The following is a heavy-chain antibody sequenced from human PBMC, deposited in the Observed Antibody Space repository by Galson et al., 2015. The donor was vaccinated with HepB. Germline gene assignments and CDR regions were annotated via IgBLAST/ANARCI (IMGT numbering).Heavy chain of an antibody. D-gene: IGHD3-9*01. J-gene: IGHJ3*02. CDR3: ARDRYFEAFDI. V-gene: IGHV3-48*03. CDR2: ISSSGSTI. Sequence: SLRLSCAASGFTFSRYEMNWVRQAPGKGLEWVSYISSSGSTIYYADSVKGRFTISRDNAKNSLYLQMNSLRAEDTAVYYCARDRYFEAFDIWGQGTMVTVSS. CDR1: GFTFSRYE.